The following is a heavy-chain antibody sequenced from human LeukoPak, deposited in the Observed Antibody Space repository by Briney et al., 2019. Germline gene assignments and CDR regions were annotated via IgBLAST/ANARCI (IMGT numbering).Heavy chain of an antibody. D-gene: IGHD5-18*01. CDR1: GFTVSSNY. V-gene: IGHV3-53*01. CDR3: ARDRGGYSYGYDY. Sequence: PGGSLRLSCAASGFTVSSNYMSWVRQAPGEGLGWVSVIYSGGSTYYAESVKGRFTIARDNSKNTLYLQMNSLRAEDTAVYYCARDRGGYSYGYDYWGQGTLVTVSS. CDR2: IYSGGST. J-gene: IGHJ4*02.